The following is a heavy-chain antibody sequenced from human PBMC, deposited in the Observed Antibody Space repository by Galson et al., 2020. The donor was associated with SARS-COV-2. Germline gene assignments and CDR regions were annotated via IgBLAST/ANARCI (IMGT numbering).Heavy chain of an antibody. CDR2: FDPEDGET. J-gene: IGHJ5*02. CDR3: ATGTAQITMVRGVIITTPGTWFDP. D-gene: IGHD3-10*01. CDR1: GYTLTELS. Sequence: ASVKVSCKVSGYTLTELSMHWVRQAPGKGLEWMGGFDPEDGETIYAQKFQGRVTMTEDTSTDTAYMELSSLRSEDTAVYYCATGTAQITMVRGVIITTPGTWFDPWGQGTLVTVSS. V-gene: IGHV1-24*01.